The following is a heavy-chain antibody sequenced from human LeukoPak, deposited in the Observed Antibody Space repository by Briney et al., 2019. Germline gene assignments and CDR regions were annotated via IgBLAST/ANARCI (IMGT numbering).Heavy chain of an antibody. CDR2: ISSSSSYI. J-gene: IGHJ4*02. Sequence: GGSLRLSCAASGFTFSTYSMTWVRQAPGKGLEWVSSISSSSSYIYYADSVKGRFTISRDNAKNSLYLQMNSLRAEDTAVYYCAREGLAVAVFTFDYWGQGTLVTVSS. V-gene: IGHV3-21*01. CDR1: GFTFSTYS. CDR3: AREGLAVAVFTFDY. D-gene: IGHD6-19*01.